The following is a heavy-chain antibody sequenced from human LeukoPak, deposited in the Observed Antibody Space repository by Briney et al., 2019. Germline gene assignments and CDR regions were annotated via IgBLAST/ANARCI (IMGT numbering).Heavy chain of an antibody. CDR2: IYYSGGT. V-gene: IGHV4-31*03. J-gene: IGHJ6*02. Sequence: NTSETLSLTCTVSGGSISSGGYYWSWIRQHPGKGLEWIGYIYYSGGTYYNPSLKSRVTISIDTSKNQFSLKLSSVTAADTAMYYCARAHFWSGYDPYGMDVWGQGTTVTVSS. D-gene: IGHD3-3*02. CDR3: ARAHFWSGYDPYGMDV. CDR1: GGSISSGGYY.